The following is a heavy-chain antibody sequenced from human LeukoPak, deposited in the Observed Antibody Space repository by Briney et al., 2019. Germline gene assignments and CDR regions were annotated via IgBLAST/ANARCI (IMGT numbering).Heavy chain of an antibody. Sequence: PSETLSLTCAVSGGSVSGHYWSWIRQPPGKGLEWIGYISSTGIANSNPSVKNRVTISSDTPKNQFSLTLSSATAADTAVYYCARPSPRYCSGGSCNSFDIWGQGILVTVSS. CDR3: ARPSPRYCSGGSCNSFDI. CDR1: GGSVSGHY. J-gene: IGHJ3*02. D-gene: IGHD2-15*01. CDR2: ISSTGIA. V-gene: IGHV4-59*08.